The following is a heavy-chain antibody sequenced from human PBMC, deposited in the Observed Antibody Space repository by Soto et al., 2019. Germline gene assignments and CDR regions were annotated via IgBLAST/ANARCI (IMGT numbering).Heavy chain of an antibody. CDR1: GFTFSSYA. D-gene: IGHD3-9*01. CDR3: AKDSDHYDILTGYQYY. CDR2: ISGSGGST. V-gene: IGHV3-23*01. Sequence: GGALRLSCAASGFTFSSYAMSWVRQAPGKGLEWVSAISGSGGSTYYADSVKGRFTISRDNSKNTLYLQMNSLRAEDTAVYYCAKDSDHYDILTGYQYYWGQGTLVTVSS. J-gene: IGHJ4*02.